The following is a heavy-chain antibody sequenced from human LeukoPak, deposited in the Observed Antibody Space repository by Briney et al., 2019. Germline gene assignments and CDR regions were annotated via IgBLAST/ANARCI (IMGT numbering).Heavy chain of an antibody. CDR3: SGRDSSRNPWAY. Sequence: GGSLRLSCAASGFTFNTFWMNWVRLAPGRGLEWLANIRPDGSDKYHVDSVRGRFTISRDNGKNLVYLEMNSLRVEDTAVYYCSGRDSSRNPWAYWGQGTLVSVSS. V-gene: IGHV3-7*01. J-gene: IGHJ4*02. D-gene: IGHD2-2*01. CDR2: IRPDGSDK. CDR1: GFTFNTFW.